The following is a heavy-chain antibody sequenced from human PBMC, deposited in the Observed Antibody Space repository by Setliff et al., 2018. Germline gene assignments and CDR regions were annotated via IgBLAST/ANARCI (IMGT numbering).Heavy chain of an antibody. V-gene: IGHV4-39*01. CDR3: ARHENDYGDYDDAFDI. D-gene: IGHD4-17*01. Sequence: SETLSLTCTVSGGSITSGRYYWGWIRQPPGQGLEWIASIHYSENTYYNPSLRTRVTISVDTSKNQFSLKLSFVTAADTAVYYCARHENDYGDYDDAFDIWGQGTMVTVSS. CDR1: GGSITSGRYY. CDR2: IHYSENT. J-gene: IGHJ3*02.